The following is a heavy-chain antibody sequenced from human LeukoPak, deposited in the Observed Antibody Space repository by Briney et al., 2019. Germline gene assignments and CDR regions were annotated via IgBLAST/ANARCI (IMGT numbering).Heavy chain of an antibody. CDR2: IKEDGSEK. D-gene: IGHD5-18*01. CDR1: GFTFSTYW. Sequence: PGGSLRLSCSASGFTFSTYWMSWVRQAPGKGLEWVANIKEDGSEKNYADSVKGRFTISRGNAKNSLYLQMNSLRAEDTAVYYCTRGYTCGYWGQGTLVIVSS. V-gene: IGHV3-7*04. CDR3: TRGYTCGY. J-gene: IGHJ4*02.